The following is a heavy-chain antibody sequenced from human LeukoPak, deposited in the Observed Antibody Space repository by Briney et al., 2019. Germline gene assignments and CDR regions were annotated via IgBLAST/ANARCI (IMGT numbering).Heavy chain of an antibody. D-gene: IGHD3-10*01. CDR1: GGSISSSSYY. Sequence: PSETLSLTCTVSGGSISSSSYYWGWIRQPPGKGLEWIGSIYYSGSTYYNPSLKSRVTISVDTSKNQFSLKLSSVTAADTAVYYCARSPYYYGSGSYSFFDYWGQGTLVTVSS. CDR3: ARSPYYYGSGSYSFFDY. CDR2: IYYSGST. V-gene: IGHV4-39*07. J-gene: IGHJ4*02.